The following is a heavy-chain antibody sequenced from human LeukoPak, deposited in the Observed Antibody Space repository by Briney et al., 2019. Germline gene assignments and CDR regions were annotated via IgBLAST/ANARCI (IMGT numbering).Heavy chain of an antibody. J-gene: IGHJ6*03. CDR1: GFTFSSYD. V-gene: IGHV3-13*01. CDR3: ARVNYDILTGYSSYYYYMDV. CDR2: IGSAGDT. D-gene: IGHD3-9*01. Sequence: GGSLRLSCAASGFTFSSYDMHWVRQATGKGLEWVSAIGSAGDTYYPGSVKGRFTISRENAKNSLYLQMNSLRAEDTAVYYCARVNYDILTGYSSYYYYMDVWGKGTTVTISS.